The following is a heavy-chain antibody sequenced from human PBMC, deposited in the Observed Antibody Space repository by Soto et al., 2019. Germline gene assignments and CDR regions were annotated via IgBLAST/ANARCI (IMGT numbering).Heavy chain of an antibody. V-gene: IGHV1-2*02. CDR2: INPNNGGT. CDR3: ARDSGYDTTGHSPFDN. Sequence: ASVEVSCKSSGYTFTDYSIHWVLQAPGQGLEWMGWINPNNGGTSYAQKFQGRVTMTGGTSISTAYMELNSLRSDDTAVYYRARDSGYDTTGHSPFDNWGQGTQVTVS. J-gene: IGHJ4*02. CDR1: GYTFTDYS. D-gene: IGHD2-8*01.